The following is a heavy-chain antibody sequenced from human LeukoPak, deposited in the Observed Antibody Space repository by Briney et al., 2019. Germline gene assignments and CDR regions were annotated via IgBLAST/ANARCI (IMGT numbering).Heavy chain of an antibody. V-gene: IGHV1-18*01. CDR3: ARDRATMVRGVIGLYDY. J-gene: IGHJ4*02. CDR2: ISAYNGNT. CDR1: GYTFTSYG. Sequence: SVKVSCKASGYTFTSYGISWVRQAPGQGLEWMGWISAYNGNTNYAQKLQGRVTMTTDTSTSTAYMELRSLRSDDTAVYYCARDRATMVRGVIGLYDYWGQGTLVTVSS. D-gene: IGHD3-10*01.